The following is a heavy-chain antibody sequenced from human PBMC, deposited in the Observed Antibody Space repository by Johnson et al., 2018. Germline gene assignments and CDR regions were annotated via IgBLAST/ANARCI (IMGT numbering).Heavy chain of an antibody. CDR1: GGSISSYY. Sequence: QVQLRESGPGLVKASETLSLTCTVSGGSISSYYWSWIRQPPGKGLEWIGYLYYSRSTNYNPSLKSRVTITADTSKKQFSLKLSSVPAADTALYYCARDWYSSSWKDYYGMDVWGQGTTVTVSS. CDR2: LYYSRST. CDR3: ARDWYSSSWKDYYGMDV. V-gene: IGHV4-59*01. D-gene: IGHD6-13*01. J-gene: IGHJ6*02.